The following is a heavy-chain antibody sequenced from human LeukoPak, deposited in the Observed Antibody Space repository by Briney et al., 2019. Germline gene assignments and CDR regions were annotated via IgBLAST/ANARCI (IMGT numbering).Heavy chain of an antibody. CDR2: INWNGGST. J-gene: IGHJ1*01. Sequence: PGGSLRLSCAASGFTFDDYGMSWVRQAPGKGLEWVSGINWNGGSTGYADSVKGRFTISRDNAKNSLYLQMNGLRAEDTAVYYCARELRGYYYDSSGYLPQHWGQGTLVTVSS. D-gene: IGHD3-22*01. V-gene: IGHV3-20*04. CDR1: GFTFDDYG. CDR3: ARELRGYYYDSSGYLPQH.